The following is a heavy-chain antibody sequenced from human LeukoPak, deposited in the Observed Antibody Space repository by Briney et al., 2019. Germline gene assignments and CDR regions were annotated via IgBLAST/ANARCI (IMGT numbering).Heavy chain of an antibody. V-gene: IGHV3-30-3*01. CDR2: ISYDGSNK. CDR3: ARGVPIAVAGMADY. J-gene: IGHJ4*02. CDR1: GFTFSSYA. Sequence: PGGSLRLSCAASGFTFSSYAMHWVRQAPGKGLEWVAVISYDGSNKYYADSVKGRFTISRDNSKNTLYLQMNSLRAEDTAVYYCARGVPIAVAGMADYWGQGTLVTVSS. D-gene: IGHD6-19*01.